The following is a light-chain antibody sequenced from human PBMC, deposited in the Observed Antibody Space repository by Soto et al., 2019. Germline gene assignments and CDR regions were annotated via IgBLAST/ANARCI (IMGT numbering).Light chain of an antibody. Sequence: EIVMTQSPATLSVSPGERATLSCRASQSVSSNLAWYQQKPGQAPTILIYGASTRATGIPARFSGSGSGTEFTLTISSLQSEDFAVYYCQQYNNWPPLTFGGGTKVENK. CDR2: GAS. CDR3: QQYNNWPPLT. V-gene: IGKV3-15*01. CDR1: QSVSSN. J-gene: IGKJ4*01.